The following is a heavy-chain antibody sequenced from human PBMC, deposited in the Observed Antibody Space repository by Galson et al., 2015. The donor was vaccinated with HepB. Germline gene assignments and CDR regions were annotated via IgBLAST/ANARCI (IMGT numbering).Heavy chain of an antibody. CDR2: INAGNGNT. J-gene: IGHJ5*02. D-gene: IGHD3-22*01. V-gene: IGHV1-3*01. Sequence: SVKVSCKASGYTFTSYAMHWVRQAPGQRLEWMGWINAGNGNTKYSQKFQGRVTITRDTSASTAYMELSSLRSEDTAVYYCARDRGVYYYDSSGYYPNWFDPWGQGTLVTVSS. CDR1: GYTFTSYA. CDR3: ARDRGVYYYDSSGYYPNWFDP.